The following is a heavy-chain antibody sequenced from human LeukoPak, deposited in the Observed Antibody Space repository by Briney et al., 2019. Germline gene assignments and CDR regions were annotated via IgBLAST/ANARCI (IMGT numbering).Heavy chain of an antibody. V-gene: IGHV3-7*01. J-gene: IGHJ4*02. D-gene: IGHD4-23*01. CDR3: ARGSGGIDY. CDR2: IKQDGSGK. Sequence: PGGSLRLSCAASGFTFSSYWMSWVRQAPGKGLEWVANIKQDGSGKNYVDSAKGRFTISRDNAKNSLYLQMNSLRAEDTAVYYCARGSGGIDYWGQGTLVTVSS. CDR1: GFTFSSYW.